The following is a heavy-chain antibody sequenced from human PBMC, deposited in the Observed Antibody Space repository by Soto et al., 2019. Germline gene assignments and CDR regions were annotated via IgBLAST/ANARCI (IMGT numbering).Heavy chain of an antibody. J-gene: IGHJ6*02. Sequence: PGGSLRLSCAASGFTFSSYEMNWVRQAPGKGLEWVSYISSSGSTIYYADSVEGRFTISRDNAKNSLYLQMNSLRAEDTAVYYCARDVTIAAARHYYYYGMDVWGQGTTVTVSS. D-gene: IGHD6-13*01. V-gene: IGHV3-48*03. CDR3: ARDVTIAAARHYYYYGMDV. CDR1: GFTFSSYE. CDR2: ISSSGSTI.